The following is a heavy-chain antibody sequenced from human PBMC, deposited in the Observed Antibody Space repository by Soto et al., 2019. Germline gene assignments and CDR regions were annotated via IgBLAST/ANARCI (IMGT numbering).Heavy chain of an antibody. Sequence: GGSLRLSCAASGFTFTIFAMSWVRQSPGKGLEWVSTISGSGGSTYYADAVKGRFTISRDNSMGTLYLQMKSLRVEDTAIYYCAKEVSLGSTVDLGYWGQGTLVTVSS. D-gene: IGHD7-27*01. J-gene: IGHJ4*02. V-gene: IGHV3-23*01. CDR3: AKEVSLGSTVDLGY. CDR1: GFTFTIFA. CDR2: ISGSGGST.